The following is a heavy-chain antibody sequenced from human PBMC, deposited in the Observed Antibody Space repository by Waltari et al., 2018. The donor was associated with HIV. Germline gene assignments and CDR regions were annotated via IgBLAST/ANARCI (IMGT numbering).Heavy chain of an antibody. Sequence: QVQLQQSGPGLVKPSQTLSLICAISGDSVSSNSDAWTWIRQSPSRGLEWLGRTYYRSKWYSDYAFSVRSRMIINPDTSRNHFSLQLNSGTPEDTAVYYCARDYSSSYYFDSWGQGTLVTVSS. CDR1: GDSVSSNSDA. CDR3: ARDYSSSYYFDS. D-gene: IGHD3-22*01. V-gene: IGHV6-1*01. CDR2: TYYRSKWYS. J-gene: IGHJ4*02.